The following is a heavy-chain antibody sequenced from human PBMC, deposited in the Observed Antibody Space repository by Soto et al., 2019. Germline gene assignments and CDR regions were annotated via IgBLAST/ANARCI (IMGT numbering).Heavy chain of an antibody. D-gene: IGHD6-13*01. J-gene: IGHJ5*02. CDR2: INPSGGST. CDR3: ARDPIAAAGHYNWFDP. CDR1: GYTFTSYY. V-gene: IGHV1-46*01. Sequence: GASLKVSCKASGYTFTSYYMHWVRQAPGQGLEWMGIINPSGGSTSYAQKFQGRVTMTRDTSTSTVYMELSSLRSEDTAVYYCARDPIAAAGHYNWFDPWGQGTLVTVSS.